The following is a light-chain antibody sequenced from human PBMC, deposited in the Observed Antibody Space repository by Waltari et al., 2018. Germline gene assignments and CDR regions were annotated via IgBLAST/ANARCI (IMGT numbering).Light chain of an antibody. J-gene: IGKJ5*01. CDR2: DVS. CDR1: QGISRH. Sequence: DFQLTQSPSFLSASVGARVTIPCRASQGISRHLAGYQQKPGEAPKLLIYDVSTLQSGVPSRFSGSGFGTEFTLTISSLQPEDSATYYCQKLDNYPPPTFGQGTRLEI. CDR3: QKLDNYPPPT. V-gene: IGKV1-9*01.